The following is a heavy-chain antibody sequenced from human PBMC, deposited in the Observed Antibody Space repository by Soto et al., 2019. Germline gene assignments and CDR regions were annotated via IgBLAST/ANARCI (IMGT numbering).Heavy chain of an antibody. V-gene: IGHV1-69*13. J-gene: IGHJ4*02. CDR3: AGGNFRY. CDR2: IIPIFGTA. Sequence: SVKVSCKASGYTFTSYGISWVRQAPLQGLEWMGGIIPIFGTANYAQKFQGRVTITAEESTSTAYMELTSLASDDTGVYYCAGGNFRYWGQGTRVTVSS. CDR1: GYTFTSYG.